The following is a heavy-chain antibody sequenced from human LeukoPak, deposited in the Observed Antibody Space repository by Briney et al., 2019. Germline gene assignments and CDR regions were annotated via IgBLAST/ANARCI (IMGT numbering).Heavy chain of an antibody. CDR3: ARRGYKYDVDY. Sequence: PSETLSLTCTVSGGSISDTSRFWGWIRQPPGKGLEWIGSIHSSGSTHYNPSLKSRVTISADTSRNQLSLKLSSVAATDTAIYYCARRGYKYDVDYWGQGTLVTVSS. V-gene: IGHV4-39*01. CDR2: IHSSGST. CDR1: GGSISDTSRF. D-gene: IGHD5-18*01. J-gene: IGHJ4*02.